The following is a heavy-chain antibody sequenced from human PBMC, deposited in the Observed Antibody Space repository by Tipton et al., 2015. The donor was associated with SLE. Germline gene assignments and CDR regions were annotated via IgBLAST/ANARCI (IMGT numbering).Heavy chain of an antibody. V-gene: IGHV4-59*01. D-gene: IGHD4-23*01. J-gene: IGHJ4*02. CDR1: GGSISSYY. CDR3: ARDPGGGNSDLGY. Sequence: TLSLTCTVSGGSISSYYWSWIRQPPGKGLEWIGYIYYSGSTNYNPSLKSRVTISVDTSKNQFSLKLSSVTAADTAVYYCARDPGGGNSDLGYWGQGTLVTVSS. CDR2: IYYSGST.